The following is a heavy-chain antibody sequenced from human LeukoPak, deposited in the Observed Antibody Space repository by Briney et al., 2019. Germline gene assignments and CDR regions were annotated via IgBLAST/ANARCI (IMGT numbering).Heavy chain of an antibody. D-gene: IGHD6-19*01. CDR2: IWYDGSNK. V-gene: IGHV3-33*01. CDR3: ARVMSSGWSYFDY. CDR1: GFTFSNYG. Sequence: GRSLRLSCVASGFTFSNYGMHWVRQAPGKGLEWVAVIWYDGSNKYYGDYAKGRFTISRDNSKNTVYLQMNSLRAEDTAVYYCARVMSSGWSYFDYWGQGTLVTVSS. J-gene: IGHJ4*02.